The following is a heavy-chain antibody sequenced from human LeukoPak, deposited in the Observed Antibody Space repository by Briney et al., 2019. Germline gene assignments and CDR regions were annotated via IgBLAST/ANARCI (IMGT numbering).Heavy chain of an antibody. D-gene: IGHD1-7*01. CDR2: ISGSGGST. CDR1: GFTFGSYA. V-gene: IGHV3-23*01. Sequence: PGGSLRLSCAASGFTFGSYAMSWIRQAPGKGLEWVSAISGSGGSTYYADSVKGRFTISRDNSKNTLYLQMNSLRAEDTAVYYCAKDPREELPFDYWGQGTLVTVSS. J-gene: IGHJ4*02. CDR3: AKDPREELPFDY.